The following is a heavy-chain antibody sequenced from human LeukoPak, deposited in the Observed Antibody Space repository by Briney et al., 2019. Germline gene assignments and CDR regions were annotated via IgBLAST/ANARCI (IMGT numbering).Heavy chain of an antibody. CDR1: GFTFSDYY. D-gene: IGHD2-2*01. CDR2: ISSSGSTI. CDR3: ARVTAYRSSTSCAPVDFDY. J-gene: IGHJ4*02. Sequence: GGSLRLSCAASGFTFSDYYMSWIRQAPGKGLEWVSYISSSGSTIYYADSVKGRFTISRDNAKNSLYLQMNSLRAEDTAVYYCARVTAYRSSTSCAPVDFDYWGQGTLVTVSS. V-gene: IGHV3-11*04.